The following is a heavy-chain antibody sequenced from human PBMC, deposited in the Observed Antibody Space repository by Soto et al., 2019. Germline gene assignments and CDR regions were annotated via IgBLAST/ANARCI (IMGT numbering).Heavy chain of an antibody. CDR1: GGSISSHNYY. CDR2: MFYSGST. CDR3: AREQERSYSYGMGV. Sequence: QVQLQESGPGLVKPSQTLSLTCTVSGGSISSHNYYWSWIRQPPGKGLEWIGYMFYSGSTYYNPSLKSRVTISVDTSKNQFSLKLSSVTAADTAVYYCAREQERSYSYGMGVWGQGTTVTVSS. V-gene: IGHV4-30-4*01. J-gene: IGHJ6*02.